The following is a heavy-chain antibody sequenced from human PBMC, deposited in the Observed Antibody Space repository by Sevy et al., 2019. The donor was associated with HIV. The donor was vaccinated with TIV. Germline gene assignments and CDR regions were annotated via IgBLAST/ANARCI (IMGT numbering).Heavy chain of an antibody. CDR2: INSDGSST. Sequence: GGSLRLSCAASGFTFSSYCMHWVRQAPGKGLVWVSRINSDGSSTSYADSVKGRFTISRDNAKNTLYLQMNSLRAEDTAVYYCAIDRYDFWSGYYTRYNWFDPWGQGTLVTVSS. V-gene: IGHV3-74*01. J-gene: IGHJ5*02. CDR3: AIDRYDFWSGYYTRYNWFDP. CDR1: GFTFSSYC. D-gene: IGHD3-3*01.